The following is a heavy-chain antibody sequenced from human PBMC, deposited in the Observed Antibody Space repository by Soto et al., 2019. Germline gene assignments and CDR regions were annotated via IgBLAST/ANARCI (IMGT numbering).Heavy chain of an antibody. V-gene: IGHV3-23*01. CDR2: ISPNGQGI. Sequence: GGSLRLSCGVSGFTVTSNGVSWVRQAPGKGLEWVAAISPNGQGIWYADSVKGRFTISRDISRNTVFLQMDSLRAEDTAVYYCARKGCTGDCNRLDYWGQGTLVTVSS. J-gene: IGHJ4*02. CDR3: ARKGCTGDCNRLDY. D-gene: IGHD2-8*02. CDR1: GFTVTSNG.